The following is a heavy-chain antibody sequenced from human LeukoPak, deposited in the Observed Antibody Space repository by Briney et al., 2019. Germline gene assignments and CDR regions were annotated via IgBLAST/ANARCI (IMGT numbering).Heavy chain of an antibody. V-gene: IGHV1-2*04. CDR1: GYTFTGYY. D-gene: IGHD6-13*01. CDR2: INPHSGGT. CDR3: ARGGAAAGTKDRSDWFDP. J-gene: IGHJ5*02. Sequence: ASVKVSCKASGYTFTGYYMHWVLHAPGRGLEWMGWINPHSGGTNYAQKFQVWVTMTRDTSISTAYMELSRLRSDDTAVYYCARGGAAAGTKDRSDWFDPWGQGTLVTVSS.